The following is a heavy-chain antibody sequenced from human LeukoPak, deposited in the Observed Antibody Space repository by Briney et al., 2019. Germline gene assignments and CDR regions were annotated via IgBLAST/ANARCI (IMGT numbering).Heavy chain of an antibody. V-gene: IGHV3-21*01. CDR3: ARSDIVVVVAASFDP. Sequence: GGSLRLSCAASGFTVSSNYMSWVRQAPGKGLEWVSSISSSSSYIYYADSVKGRFTISRDNAKNSLYLQMNSLRAEDTAVYYCARSDIVVVVAASFDPWGQGTLVTVSS. CDR1: GFTVSSNY. CDR2: ISSSSSYI. D-gene: IGHD2-15*01. J-gene: IGHJ5*02.